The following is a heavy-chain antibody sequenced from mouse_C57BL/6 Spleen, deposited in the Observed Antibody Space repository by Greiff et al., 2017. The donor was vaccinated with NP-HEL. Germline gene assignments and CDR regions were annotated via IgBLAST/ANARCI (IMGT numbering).Heavy chain of an antibody. CDR1: GFTFSSYA. D-gene: IGHD1-1*01. CDR3: TRDRNGSSYRRYAMDY. V-gene: IGHV5-9-1*02. CDR2: ISSGGDYI. J-gene: IGHJ4*01. Sequence: EVQRVESGEGLVKPGGSLKLSCAASGFTFSSYAMSWVRQTPEKRLEWVAYISSGGDYIYYADTVKGRFTISRDNARNTLYLQMSSLKSEDTAMYYCTRDRNGSSYRRYAMDYWGQGTSVTVSS.